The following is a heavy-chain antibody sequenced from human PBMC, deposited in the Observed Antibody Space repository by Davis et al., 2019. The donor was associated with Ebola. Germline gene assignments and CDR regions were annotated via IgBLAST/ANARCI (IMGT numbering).Heavy chain of an antibody. CDR3: ARAAVRFGDNNWFDP. Sequence: GESLKISCAASGFTFSSYSMNWVRQAPGKGLEWVSSISSSSSYIYYADSVKGRFTISRDNAKNSLYLQMNSLRAEDTAVYYCARAAVRFGDNNWFDPWGQGTLVTVSS. D-gene: IGHD3-10*01. J-gene: IGHJ5*02. CDR1: GFTFSSYS. V-gene: IGHV3-21*01. CDR2: ISSSSSYI.